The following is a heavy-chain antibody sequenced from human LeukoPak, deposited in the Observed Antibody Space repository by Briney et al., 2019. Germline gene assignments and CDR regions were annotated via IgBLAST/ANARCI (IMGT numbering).Heavy chain of an antibody. CDR2: ISAYNGNT. V-gene: IGHV1-18*01. J-gene: IGHJ5*02. D-gene: IGHD2-15*01. CDR1: GYTFTSYG. CDR3: ARENCSGGSCYSVWFDP. Sequence: GASVKVSCKASGYTFTSYGISWVRQAPGQGLEWMGWISAYNGNTNYAQKLQGRVTMTTGTSTSTAYMELRSLRSDDTAVYYCARENCSGGSCYSVWFDPWGQGTLVTVSS.